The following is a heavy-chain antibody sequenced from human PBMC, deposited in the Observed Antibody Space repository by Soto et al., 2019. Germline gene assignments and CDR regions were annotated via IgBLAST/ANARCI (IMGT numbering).Heavy chain of an antibody. Sequence: HPGGSLRLSCAASGFTFSSYAMSWVRQAPGKGLEWVSAISGSGGSTYYADSVKDRFTISRDNSKNTLYLQMNSLRADDTAVYYCARARPTYDILTYFQYWGQGTLVTVSS. CDR3: ARARPTYDILTYFQY. CDR1: GFTFSSYA. D-gene: IGHD3-9*01. CDR2: ISGSGGST. J-gene: IGHJ1*01. V-gene: IGHV3-23*01.